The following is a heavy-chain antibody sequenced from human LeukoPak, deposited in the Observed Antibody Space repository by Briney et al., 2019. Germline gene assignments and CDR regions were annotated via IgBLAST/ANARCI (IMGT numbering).Heavy chain of an antibody. V-gene: IGHV3-74*01. CDR3: AREESLGSYCVY. Sequence: GGSLRLSCAASGFTFSSYWMHWVRQAPGKGLVWVSRINSDGSSTSYADSVKGRFTISRDNAKNSLYLQMNSLRAEDTAVYYCAREESLGSYCVYWGQGTLVTVSS. J-gene: IGHJ4*02. D-gene: IGHD1-26*01. CDR1: GFTFSSYW. CDR2: INSDGSST.